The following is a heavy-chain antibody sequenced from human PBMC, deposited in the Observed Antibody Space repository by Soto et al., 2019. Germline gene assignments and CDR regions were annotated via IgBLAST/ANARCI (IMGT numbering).Heavy chain of an antibody. CDR2: ISSSSSYI. D-gene: IGHD3-3*01. Sequence: ESGGGLVKPGGSLRLSCAASGFTFSSYSMNWVRQAPGKGLEWVSSISSSSSYIYYADSVKGRFTISRDNAKNSLYLQMNSLRAEDTAVYYCARDSQYYDFWSGYDLDYWGQGTLVTVSS. CDR1: GFTFSSYS. J-gene: IGHJ4*02. CDR3: ARDSQYYDFWSGYDLDY. V-gene: IGHV3-21*01.